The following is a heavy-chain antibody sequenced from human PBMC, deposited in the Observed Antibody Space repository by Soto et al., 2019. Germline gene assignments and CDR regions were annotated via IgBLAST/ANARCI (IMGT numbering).Heavy chain of an antibody. CDR1: GFTFSDYY. Sequence: PGGSLRLSCAASGFTFSDYYMSWIRQAPGQGLEWVSYISSSGSIIYYADSVKGRFTISRDNAKNSLYLQMNSLRAEDTAVYYCATDQGYYQSSGYLHYWGQGTLVTVSS. CDR2: ISSSGSII. D-gene: IGHD3-22*01. V-gene: IGHV3-11*01. CDR3: ATDQGYYQSSGYLHY. J-gene: IGHJ4*01.